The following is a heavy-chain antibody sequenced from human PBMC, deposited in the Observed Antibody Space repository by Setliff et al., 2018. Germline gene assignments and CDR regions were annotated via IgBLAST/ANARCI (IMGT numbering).Heavy chain of an antibody. Sequence: GASVKVSCKASGYSFTNYDINWVRQVTGQGLEWLGWINTNSGTTGRAQKFQDRVTMTRDPSITTAYMELSSLRSDDSAVYYCARAPMVRGVTLTNWFDPWGQGTLVTVSS. V-gene: IGHV1-8*02. J-gene: IGHJ5*02. CDR2: INTNSGTT. D-gene: IGHD3-10*01. CDR3: ARAPMVRGVTLTNWFDP. CDR1: GYSFTNYD.